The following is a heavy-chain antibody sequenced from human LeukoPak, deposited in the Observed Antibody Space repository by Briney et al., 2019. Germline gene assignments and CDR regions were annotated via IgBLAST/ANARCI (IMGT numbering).Heavy chain of an antibody. CDR1: GFTFSSYG. CDR3: AKDRALHGYFDY. V-gene: IGHV3-30*18. Sequence: GGSLRLSCAASGFTFSSYGMHWVRQAPGKGLEWVAVISYDGSNKYYADPVKGRFTISRDNSKNTLYLQMNSLRAEDTAVYYCAKDRALHGYFDYWGQGTLVTVSS. J-gene: IGHJ4*02. D-gene: IGHD3-10*01. CDR2: ISYDGSNK.